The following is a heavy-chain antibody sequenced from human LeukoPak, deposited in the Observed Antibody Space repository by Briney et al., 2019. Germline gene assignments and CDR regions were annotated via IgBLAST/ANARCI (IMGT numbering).Heavy chain of an antibody. CDR3: AREVPPSDF. Sequence: GGSLRLSCTTSGFTFGDYALSWFRQATGKGLEWAGLIRRKAYGGTTEYAASVRGRFLISRDDSKSIAYLQMNSLKTEDTAVYYCAREVPPSDFWGQGTLVTVSS. V-gene: IGHV3-49*03. CDR1: GFTFGDYA. J-gene: IGHJ4*02. CDR2: IRRKAYGGTT.